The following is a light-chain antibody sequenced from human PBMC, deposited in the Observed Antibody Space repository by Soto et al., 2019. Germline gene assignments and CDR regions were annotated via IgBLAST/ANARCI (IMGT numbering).Light chain of an antibody. CDR3: SSYTSSSTVV. Sequence: QSALTQPASVSGSPGQSITISCTGTSSDVGGYNYVCWYQQHPGKAPKLMIYDVSNRPSGVSNRISGSKSGNTASLTISGLQAEDEADYYCSSYTSSSTVVFGGGTKLTVL. J-gene: IGLJ2*01. V-gene: IGLV2-14*01. CDR1: SSDVGGYNY. CDR2: DVS.